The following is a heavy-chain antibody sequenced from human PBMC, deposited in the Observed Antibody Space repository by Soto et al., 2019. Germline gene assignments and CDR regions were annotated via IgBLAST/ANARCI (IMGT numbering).Heavy chain of an antibody. D-gene: IGHD3-10*01. V-gene: IGHV3-23*01. CDR2: ISGSGGST. J-gene: IGHJ6*02. Sequence: GGSLRLSCAASGFTFSSYAMSWVRQAPGKGLEWVSAISGSGGSTYYADSVKGRFTISRDNSKNTLYLQMNSLRAEDTAVYYCAKPTLRGGYGSGSSVRYGRDVWGQGTTVTVSS. CDR3: AKPTLRGGYGSGSSVRYGRDV. CDR1: GFTFSSYA.